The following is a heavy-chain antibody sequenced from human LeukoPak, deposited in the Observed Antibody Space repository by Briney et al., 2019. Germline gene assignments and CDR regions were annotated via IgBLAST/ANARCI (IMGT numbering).Heavy chain of an antibody. CDR2: IYSGGST. V-gene: IGHV3-66*02. Sequence: PGGSLRLSCAASGFTVSSNYMSWVRQAPGKGLEWVSVIYSGGSTYYADSVKGRFTISRDNSKNTLYLQMNSLRAEDTAVYYCARDFYCGGDCYYFDCWGQGTLVTVSS. CDR3: ARDFYCGGDCYYFDC. J-gene: IGHJ4*02. CDR1: GFTVSSNY. D-gene: IGHD2-21*02.